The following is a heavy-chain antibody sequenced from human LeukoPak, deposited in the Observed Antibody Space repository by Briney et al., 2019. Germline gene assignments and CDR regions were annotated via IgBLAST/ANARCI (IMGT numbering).Heavy chain of an antibody. Sequence: SGPTLVKPTQTLTLTCTFSGFSLSTSGVGVGWIRQPPGKALEWLALIYWDDDKRYNPSLKRRLTITKVTSKNQVVLTLTNMEPVDTATYYCAHRGVAANWFDPWGQGILVTVSS. CDR3: AHRGVAANWFDP. D-gene: IGHD6-13*01. CDR2: IYWDDDK. CDR1: GFSLSTSGVG. J-gene: IGHJ5*02. V-gene: IGHV2-5*02.